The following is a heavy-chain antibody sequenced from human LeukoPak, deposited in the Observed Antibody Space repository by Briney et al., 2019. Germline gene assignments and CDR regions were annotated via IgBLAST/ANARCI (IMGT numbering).Heavy chain of an antibody. Sequence: PGGSLRLSCAASGFNFASRWMHWVRQVPGKGLVWVSRISSDGTETTYADSVKGRFTISRDNVKKIVYLQMRSLRVEDTAVYYCARHFDGKGSFDFWGQGTLVTVSS. CDR1: GFNFASRW. J-gene: IGHJ5*01. CDR3: ARHFDGKGSFDF. CDR2: ISSDGTET. D-gene: IGHD4-23*01. V-gene: IGHV3-74*03.